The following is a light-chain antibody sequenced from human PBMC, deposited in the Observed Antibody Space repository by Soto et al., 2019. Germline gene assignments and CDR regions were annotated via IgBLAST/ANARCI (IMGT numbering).Light chain of an antibody. CDR3: QKYNSAPRT. CDR2: AAS. CDR1: QGISNY. Sequence: DIQMTQSPSSLSASVGDRVTITCRASQGISNYLAWYQQKSGKVHKLLIYAASTLQSGVPSRFRGSGSGTDFTLTISGLQPEDVTTYYCQKYNSAPRTFGQGNKVEIK. V-gene: IGKV1-27*01. J-gene: IGKJ1*01.